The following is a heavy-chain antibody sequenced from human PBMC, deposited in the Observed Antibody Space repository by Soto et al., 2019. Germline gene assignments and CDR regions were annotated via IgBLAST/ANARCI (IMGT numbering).Heavy chain of an antibody. CDR2: ISYDGSNK. V-gene: IGHV3-30*18. CDR1: GFSFSSYG. J-gene: IGHJ4*02. CDR3: AKGLVSSGCDY. Sequence: QVQLVESGGGVVQPGRSLRISCAASGFSFSSYGMHWLRQAPGKGLEWVAVISYDGSNKYYADSVKGRFTISRDNSKNTLYLQMNSLRAEDTAMYYCAKGLVSSGCDYWGQGTLVTVSS. D-gene: IGHD6-19*01.